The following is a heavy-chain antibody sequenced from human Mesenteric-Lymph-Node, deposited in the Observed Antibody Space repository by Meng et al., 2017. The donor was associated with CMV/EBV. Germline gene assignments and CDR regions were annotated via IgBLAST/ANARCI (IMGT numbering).Heavy chain of an antibody. V-gene: IGHV3-7*01. CDR2: INQDGTIE. CDR1: GFTFSSSW. J-gene: IGHJ4*02. D-gene: IGHD2-15*01. Sequence: GGSLRLSCAVSGFTFSSSWMTWVRQAPGRGLEWVANINQDGTIEQYVDSVKGRFTVSRDNAKNSLFLQMNSLRAEDTAVYYCARLPGRMLDYWGRGTLVTVSS. CDR3: ARLPGRMLDY.